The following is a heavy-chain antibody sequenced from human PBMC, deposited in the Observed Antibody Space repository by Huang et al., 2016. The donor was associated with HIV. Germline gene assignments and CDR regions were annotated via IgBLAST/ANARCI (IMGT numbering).Heavy chain of an antibody. J-gene: IGHJ4*02. CDR3: SRALYYHGSGSYSDY. V-gene: IGHV4-30-4*08. Sequence: QVQLQESGPGLVKPSQTLSLTCTVSGDSIGSGGHYWSWLRPPPGKGLEWIGFIDYSGNTYHNQSLKSRVTISVDTSKTQFSLKLSSVTAADTAVYFCSRALYYHGSGSYSDYWGRGTLVTVSS. D-gene: IGHD3-10*01. CDR1: GDSIGSGGHY. CDR2: IDYSGNT.